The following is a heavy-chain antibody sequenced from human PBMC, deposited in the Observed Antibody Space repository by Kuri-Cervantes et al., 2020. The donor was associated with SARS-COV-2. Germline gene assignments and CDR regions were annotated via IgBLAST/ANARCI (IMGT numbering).Heavy chain of an antibody. CDR1: GFTFSSYG. V-gene: IGHV3-21*01. CDR3: AKGIAVATGYFDY. D-gene: IGHD6-19*01. Sequence: GGSLRLSCAASGFTFSSYGMHWVRQAPGKGLEWVSSISSSSSYIYYADSVKGRFTISRDNAKNSLYLQMNSLRAEDTAVYYCAKGIAVATGYFDYWGQGTLVTVSS. J-gene: IGHJ4*02. CDR2: ISSSSSYI.